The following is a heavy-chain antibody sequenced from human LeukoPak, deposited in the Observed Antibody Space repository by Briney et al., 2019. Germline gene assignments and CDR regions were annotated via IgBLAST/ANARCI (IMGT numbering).Heavy chain of an antibody. V-gene: IGHV3-53*05. CDR3: AKAADYGDLYYFDY. D-gene: IGHD4-17*01. J-gene: IGHJ4*02. CDR1: GFTVSSNY. Sequence: GGSLRLSCAASGFTVSSNYMSWVRQAPGKGLEWVSVIYSGGSTYYADSVKGRFTISRDNSKNTLYLQMNSLRAEDTALYYCAKAADYGDLYYFDYWGQGTLVTVSS. CDR2: IYSGGST.